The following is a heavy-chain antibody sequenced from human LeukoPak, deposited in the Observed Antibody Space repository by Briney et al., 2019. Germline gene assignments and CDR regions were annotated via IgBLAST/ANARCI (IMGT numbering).Heavy chain of an antibody. Sequence: GGSLRLTCAASGFTFSSYWMSWVRQAPGKGLEWVATMKQDGSEKYYVDSVKGRFTISRDDAKNSLYLLMNSLRAEDTAVYYCASNVMGYQLLVFDYWGQGTLVTVSS. D-gene: IGHD2-2*01. CDR1: GFTFSSYW. CDR2: MKQDGSEK. V-gene: IGHV3-7*03. J-gene: IGHJ4*02. CDR3: ASNVMGYQLLVFDY.